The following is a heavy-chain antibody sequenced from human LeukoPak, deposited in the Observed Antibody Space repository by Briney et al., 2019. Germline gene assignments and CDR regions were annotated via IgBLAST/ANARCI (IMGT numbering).Heavy chain of an antibody. D-gene: IGHD3-22*01. CDR1: GGSISNYY. Sequence: PSETLSLTCTVSGGSISNYYWTWIRQPPGKGLEWIGYIYYSGSTNYNPSLQRRVTMSVETSKNQFSLNLSSVTAADTAVYYCARVSFGPYDSSGFFGYWGQGTLVTVSS. J-gene: IGHJ4*02. CDR3: ARVSFGPYDSSGFFGY. CDR2: IYYSGST. V-gene: IGHV4-59*01.